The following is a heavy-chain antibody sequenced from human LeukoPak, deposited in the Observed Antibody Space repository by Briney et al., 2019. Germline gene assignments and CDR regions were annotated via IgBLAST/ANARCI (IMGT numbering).Heavy chain of an antibody. CDR2: ISAYNGNT. CDR1: GYTFTSYG. V-gene: IGHV1-18*01. Sequence: ASVKVSCKASGYTFTSYGISWVRQAPGQGLEWMGWISAYNGNTNYAQKLQGRVTMTTDTSTSTAYMELRSLRSDDTAVYYCARDLGYYDSSGYYFNPYYYHGMDVWGQGTTVTVSS. CDR3: ARDLGYYDSSGYYFNPYYYHGMDV. J-gene: IGHJ6*02. D-gene: IGHD3-22*01.